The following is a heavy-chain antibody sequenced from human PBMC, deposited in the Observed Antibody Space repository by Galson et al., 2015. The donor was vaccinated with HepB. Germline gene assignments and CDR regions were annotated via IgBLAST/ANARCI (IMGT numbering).Heavy chain of an antibody. D-gene: IGHD3-10*01. CDR1: GFTFSSYA. V-gene: IGHV3-64*01. CDR2: ISSNGGST. J-gene: IGHJ6*02. Sequence: SLRLSCAASGFTFSSYAMHWVRQAPGKGLEYVSAISSNGGSTYYANSVKGRFTISRDNSKNTLYLQMGSLRAEDMAVYYCARDRGHYGMDVWGQGTTVTVSS. CDR3: ARDRGHYGMDV.